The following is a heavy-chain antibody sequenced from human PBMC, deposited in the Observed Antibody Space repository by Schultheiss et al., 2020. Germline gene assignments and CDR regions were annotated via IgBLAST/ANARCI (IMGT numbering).Heavy chain of an antibody. CDR1: GGSFSGYY. CDR3: AKVGCSSTSCYPNYYGMDV. V-gene: IGHV4-34*01. D-gene: IGHD2-2*01. J-gene: IGHJ6*02. Sequence: SETLSLTCAVYGGSFSGYYWSWIRQPPGKGLEWIGEINHSGSTNYNPSLKSRVTISVDTSKNQFSLKLSSVTAADTAVYYCAKVGCSSTSCYPNYYGMDVWGQGTTVTVSS. CDR2: INHSGST.